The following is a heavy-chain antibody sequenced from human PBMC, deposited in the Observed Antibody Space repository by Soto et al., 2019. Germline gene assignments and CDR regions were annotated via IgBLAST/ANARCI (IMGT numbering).Heavy chain of an antibody. V-gene: IGHV3-30*18. CDR3: ANDGGSGYDDYYYYGMDV. CDR2: ISYDGSNK. CDR1: GFTFSSYG. D-gene: IGHD5-12*01. Sequence: QVQLVESGGGVVQPGRSLRLSCAASGFTFSSYGMHWVRQAPGKGLEWVAVISYDGSNKYYADSVKGRFTISRDNSKNTLYLQMNSLRAEDTDVYYCANDGGSGYDDYYYYGMDVWGQGTTVTVSS. J-gene: IGHJ6*02.